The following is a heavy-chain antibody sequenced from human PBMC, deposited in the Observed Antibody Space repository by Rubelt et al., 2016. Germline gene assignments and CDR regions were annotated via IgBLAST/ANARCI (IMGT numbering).Heavy chain of an antibody. Sequence: QVQLEESGPGLVKPSETLSLTCNVSGGFISTYYWNWMRQPPGKGLEWIGYIYYSGSTSYNPSLKSRVTISVDPPNNQFSLKLSSGTPADPAFYYCRGDGKVYSDHEFGEVDVWGQGTTVTVSS. V-gene: IGHV4-59*08. D-gene: IGHD5-12*01. CDR3: RGDGKVYSDHEFGEVDV. CDR2: IYYSGST. CDR1: GGFISTYY. J-gene: IGHJ6*02.